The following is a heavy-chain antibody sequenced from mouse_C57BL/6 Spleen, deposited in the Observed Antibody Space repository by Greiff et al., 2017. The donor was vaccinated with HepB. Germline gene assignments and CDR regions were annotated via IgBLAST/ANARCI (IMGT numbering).Heavy chain of an antibody. V-gene: IGHV1-80*01. D-gene: IGHD3-2*02. J-gene: IGHJ3*01. CDR2: IYPGDGDT. Sequence: VQLQESGAELVKPGASVKISCKASGYAFSSYWMNWVKQRPGKGLEWIGQIYPGDGDTNYNGKLKGKATLTADKSSSTAYMQLSSLTSEDSAVYFCARDSSGQFAYWGQGTLVTVSA. CDR3: ARDSSGQFAY. CDR1: GYAFSSYW.